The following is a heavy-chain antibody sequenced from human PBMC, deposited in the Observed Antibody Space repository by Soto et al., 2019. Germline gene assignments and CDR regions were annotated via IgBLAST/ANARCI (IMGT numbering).Heavy chain of an antibody. V-gene: IGHV2-5*02. CDR3: ARMPSGYYYYGMDV. D-gene: IGHD6-6*01. Sequence: SGPTLVKPTQTLTLTCTFSGFSLSTSGVGVGWIRQPPGKALEWLALIYWDDDKRYSPSLKSRLTITKDTSKNQVVLTMTNMDPVDTATYYCARMPSGYYYYGMDVWGQGTTVTVSS. J-gene: IGHJ6*02. CDR1: GFSLSTSGVG. CDR2: IYWDDDK.